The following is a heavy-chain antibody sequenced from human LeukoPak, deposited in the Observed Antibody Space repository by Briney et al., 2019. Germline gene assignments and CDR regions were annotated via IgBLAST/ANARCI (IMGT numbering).Heavy chain of an antibody. V-gene: IGHV3-11*04. Sequence: GGSLRLSCAASGFTFSDYYMSWIRQAPGKGLEWVSYISSSGSTIYYADSVKGRFTISRDNAKNSLYLQMNSLRAEDTAVYYCAREGYYDILTGYYPAFDYWGQGTLVTVSS. CDR1: GFTFSDYY. CDR2: ISSSGSTI. J-gene: IGHJ4*02. D-gene: IGHD3-9*01. CDR3: AREGYYDILTGYYPAFDY.